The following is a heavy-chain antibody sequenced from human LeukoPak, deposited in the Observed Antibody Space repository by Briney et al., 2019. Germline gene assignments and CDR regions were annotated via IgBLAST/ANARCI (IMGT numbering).Heavy chain of an antibody. V-gene: IGHV4-59*01. J-gene: IGHJ4*02. D-gene: IGHD2-15*01. CDR1: GASITIYF. CDR2: IYYTGNT. Sequence: PSETLPLTCTLSGASITIYFWSWIRQPPGKGLAWIGYIYYTGNTNYKPSLKSRVTMSVDTSTNQFSLRLRSVTAADTAVYYCARGRVAYSAYYFDYWGRGTLVTVSS. CDR3: ARGRVAYSAYYFDY.